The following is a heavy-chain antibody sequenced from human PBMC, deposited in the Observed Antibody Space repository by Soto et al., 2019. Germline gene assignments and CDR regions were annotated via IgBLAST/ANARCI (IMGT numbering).Heavy chain of an antibody. CDR3: EKDGASYYYYGRDV. CDR1: GFTFSSYG. J-gene: IGHJ6*02. Sequence: QVQLVESGGGVVQPGRSLRLSCAASGFTFSSYGMHWVRQAPGKGLEWVAVISYDGSNKYYADAVKGRFTISRDNSKNTLYLQMNSLRAEDTAVYYCEKDGASYYYYGRDVWGQGTTVTVSS. V-gene: IGHV3-30*18. CDR2: ISYDGSNK. D-gene: IGHD3-10*01.